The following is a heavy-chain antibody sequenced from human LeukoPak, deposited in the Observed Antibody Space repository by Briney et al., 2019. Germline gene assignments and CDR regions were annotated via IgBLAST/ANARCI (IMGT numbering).Heavy chain of an antibody. CDR1: GVTLSNAE. V-gene: IGHV3-48*03. J-gene: IGHJ3*02. D-gene: IGHD5-12*01. Sequence: GGSLRLSCAASGVTLSNAEMDCVREAPGKRLECVAHIRSDNAVMYADSVKGLFTISSEKATNSLYLQMNSLRVEDTGVYYCAREVPTQAIYSGYDAFDIWGQGTMVTVSS. CDR3: AREVPTQAIYSGYDAFDI. CDR2: IRSDNAV.